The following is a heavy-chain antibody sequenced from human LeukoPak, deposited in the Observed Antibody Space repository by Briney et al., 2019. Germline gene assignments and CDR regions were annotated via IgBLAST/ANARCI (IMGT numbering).Heavy chain of an antibody. V-gene: IGHV3-33*01. CDR1: GFTLSSYG. D-gene: IGHD2-2*01. J-gene: IGHJ3*02. CDR2: IWYDGSNK. Sequence: GGSLRLSCAASGFTLSSYGMHWVRQAPGKGLEWVAVIWYDGSNKYYADSVKGRFTISRDNSKNTLYLQMNSLRAEDTAVYYCARGREYCSSTSCRDAFDIWGLGTMVTVSS. CDR3: ARGREYCSSTSCRDAFDI.